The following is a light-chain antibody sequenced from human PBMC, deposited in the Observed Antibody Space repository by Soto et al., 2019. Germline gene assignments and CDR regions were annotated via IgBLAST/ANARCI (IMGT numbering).Light chain of an antibody. CDR1: QSLSSY. V-gene: IGKV3-11*01. CDR2: DAS. CDR3: QQRSNWPPIT. J-gene: IGKJ1*01. Sequence: IVFTQSPATLSLSTGERATRSCRASQSLSSYLAWYQQKPGQAPRLLIYDASNRATGIPARFSGSGSGTDFTLTISRLEPEDFAVYYCQQRSNWPPITFGQGTKVDNK.